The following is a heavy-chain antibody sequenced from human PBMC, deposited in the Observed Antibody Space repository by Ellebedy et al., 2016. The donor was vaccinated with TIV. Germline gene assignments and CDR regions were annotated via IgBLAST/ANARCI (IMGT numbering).Heavy chain of an antibody. Sequence: GESLKISCAASGFSFSSSWMDWVRQAPGRGLESVANINPDGSQKNFVASVKGRFTISRDNAKNSLYLQMKNLRDEDTAVYYCSKQLDSWGQGTLVTVSS. CDR2: INPDGSQK. CDR1: GFSFSSSW. J-gene: IGHJ4*02. V-gene: IGHV3-7*01. CDR3: SKQLDS. D-gene: IGHD1/OR15-1a*01.